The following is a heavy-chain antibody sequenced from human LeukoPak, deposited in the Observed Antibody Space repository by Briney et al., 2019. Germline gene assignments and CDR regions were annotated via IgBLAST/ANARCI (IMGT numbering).Heavy chain of an antibody. V-gene: IGHV3-23*01. CDR1: GFTFGTYA. Sequence: PGGSLRLSCAASGFTFGTYAMSWGRQAPGKGLEWVSTIDNSGGYTYYADSVKGRFTISRDNAKNTLDLQMNSLRAEDTAVYYCVRGYYGSSFGYWGQGTLVTVSS. D-gene: IGHD3-10*01. CDR2: IDNSGGYT. J-gene: IGHJ4*02. CDR3: VRGYYGSSFGY.